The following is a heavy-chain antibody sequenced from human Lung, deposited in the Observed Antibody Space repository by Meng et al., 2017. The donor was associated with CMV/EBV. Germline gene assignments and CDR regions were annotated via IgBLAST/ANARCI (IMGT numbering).Heavy chain of an antibody. CDR3: ARPDYYNYQIDG. D-gene: IGHD5-24*01. J-gene: IGHJ1*01. Sequence: ASVXVSXKASRYTFTDYGIRWVRQAPGQGLEWMGWINPNNGDTNYAQKFQGRVTMTTDTSINTAYMELSILKSDDTAVYYCARPDYYNYQIDGWGKGTLVTVSS. CDR2: INPNNGDT. V-gene: IGHV1-2*02. CDR1: RYTFTDYG.